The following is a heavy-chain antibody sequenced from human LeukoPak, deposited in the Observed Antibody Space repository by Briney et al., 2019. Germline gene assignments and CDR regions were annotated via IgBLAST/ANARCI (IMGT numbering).Heavy chain of an antibody. CDR1: GFSLSTSGMR. CDR3: ARDTGTHALSSAFDI. D-gene: IGHD3-10*01. CDR2: IDWDDDK. V-gene: IGHV2-70*04. Sequence: SGPALVKPTQTLTLTCTFSGFSLSTSGMRVSWIRQPPGKALEWLARIDWDDDKFYSTSLKTRLTISKDTSKNQVVLTMTNMDPVDTATYYCARDTGTHALSSAFDIWGQGTMVTVSS. J-gene: IGHJ3*02.